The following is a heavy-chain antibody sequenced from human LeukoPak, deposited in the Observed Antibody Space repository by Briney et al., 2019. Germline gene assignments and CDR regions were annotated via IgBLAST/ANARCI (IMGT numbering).Heavy chain of an antibody. Sequence: SVKVSCKASGGTFSSYAISWVRQAPGQGLEWMGGIIPIFGTANYAQKFQGRVTITTDESTSTAYMELSSLRSEDTAVYYCAKGYSYGGHYYYYYMDVWGKGTTVTVSS. D-gene: IGHD5-18*01. V-gene: IGHV1-69*05. CDR3: AKGYSYGGHYYYYYMDV. CDR2: IIPIFGTA. CDR1: GGTFSSYA. J-gene: IGHJ6*03.